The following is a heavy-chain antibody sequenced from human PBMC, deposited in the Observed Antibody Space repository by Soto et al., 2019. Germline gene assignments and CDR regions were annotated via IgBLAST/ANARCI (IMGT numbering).Heavy chain of an antibody. Sequence: GGSLRLSCTASGFNFGDYAMSWFRQAPGEGLEWVGFIRSKAYCGTTEYAASVKSRFTISRDDSKSIAYLQMNSLKTEDTAVYCCTRDIEELNGMDVWGQGTTVTVSS. CDR1: GFNFGDYA. CDR3: TRDIEELNGMDV. D-gene: IGHD3-10*01. J-gene: IGHJ6*02. V-gene: IGHV3-49*03. CDR2: IRSKAYCGTT.